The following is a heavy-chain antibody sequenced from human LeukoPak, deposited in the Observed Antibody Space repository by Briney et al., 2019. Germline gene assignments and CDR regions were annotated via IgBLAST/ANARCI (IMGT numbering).Heavy chain of an antibody. J-gene: IGHJ5*02. CDR3: ARVQVPYCSSTSCSETYWFDP. Sequence: SETLSLTCTVYGGSISSYYWSWLRQPPGKGLEWIGYMYYSGSDNYNSSRKSRITISEDTSKKHFSLKQSSVTAADTAVYHCARVQVPYCSSTSCSETYWFDPCGQGTLVTVSS. CDR1: GGSISSYY. CDR2: MYYSGSD. V-gene: IGHV4-59*01. D-gene: IGHD2-2*01.